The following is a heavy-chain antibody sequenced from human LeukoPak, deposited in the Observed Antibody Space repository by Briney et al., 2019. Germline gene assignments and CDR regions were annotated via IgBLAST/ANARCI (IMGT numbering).Heavy chain of an antibody. Sequence: SETLSLTCTVSGGSISSYYWSWIRQPPGKGLEWIGYIYYSGSTNYNPSLKSRVTISVDTSKNQFSLKLSSVTAADTAVYYCARERYFDRVVDVWGKGTTVTISS. CDR3: ARERYFDRVVDV. CDR1: GGSISSYY. J-gene: IGHJ6*04. V-gene: IGHV4-59*01. D-gene: IGHD3-9*01. CDR2: IYYSGST.